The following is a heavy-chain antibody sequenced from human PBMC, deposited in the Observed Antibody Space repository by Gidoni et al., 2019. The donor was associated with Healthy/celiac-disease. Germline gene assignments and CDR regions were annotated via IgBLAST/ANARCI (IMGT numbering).Heavy chain of an antibody. J-gene: IGHJ3*02. V-gene: IGHV1-69*01. CDR3: ARGYYGSSGDFDAFDI. D-gene: IGHD3-22*01. CDR1: GGTFSSYA. CDR2: IIPIFGTA. Sequence: QVQLVQSGAEVKKPGSSVKVSCKDSGGTFSSYAISWVRQAPGQWLEWMGVIIPIFGTANYAQKFQGSVTITADDSTSTAYMELSSLRSEDTAVYYCARGYYGSSGDFDAFDIWGQGTMVTVSS.